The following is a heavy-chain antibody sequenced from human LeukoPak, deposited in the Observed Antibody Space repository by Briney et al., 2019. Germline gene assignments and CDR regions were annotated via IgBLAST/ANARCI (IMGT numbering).Heavy chain of an antibody. J-gene: IGHJ4*02. Sequence: AGSLRLSCAASGFTFRIYAMSWVRQAPGKGLEWVSVISGSGGSTYYADSVKGRFTVSRDNSKNTLYLHMNSLRAEDTAVYYCSKDKSGIAAAAYYFDYWGQGTLVIVSS. CDR3: SKDKSGIAAAAYYFDY. CDR1: GFTFRIYA. CDR2: ISGSGGST. D-gene: IGHD6-13*01. V-gene: IGHV3-23*01.